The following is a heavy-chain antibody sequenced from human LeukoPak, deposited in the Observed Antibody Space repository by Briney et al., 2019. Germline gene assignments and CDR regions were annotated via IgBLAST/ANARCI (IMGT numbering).Heavy chain of an antibody. CDR1: GFTFSRHG. CDR2: IYSDGSRT. CDR3: VKSPGSGWPV. Sequence: PGGSLRLSCAPSGFTFSRHGMHWVRQAPGKGLEYLSAIYSDGSRTYYADSVKGRFTISRDNSKNTLYFEMSSLRVEDTAVYYCVKSPGSGWPVWGQGTLLTVSS. D-gene: IGHD6-19*01. J-gene: IGHJ4*02. V-gene: IGHV3-64D*06.